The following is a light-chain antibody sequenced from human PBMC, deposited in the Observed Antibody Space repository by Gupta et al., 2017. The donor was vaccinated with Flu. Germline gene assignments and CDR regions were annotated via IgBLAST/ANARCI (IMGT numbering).Light chain of an antibody. J-gene: IGKJ2*01. CDR1: QSIVYKNGITY. CDR2: EGS. V-gene: IGKV2-30*01. CDR3: SRCTHPRT. Sequence: DVVMTQSPLSLPVTLGQPAYISCRSSQSIVYKNGITYWNWFQQRPGQSPRRIIYEGSTRDPGCPFGFSSSGEFTDFTRKISSGEDEDVGVYYGSRCTHPRTFGQGTMLEI.